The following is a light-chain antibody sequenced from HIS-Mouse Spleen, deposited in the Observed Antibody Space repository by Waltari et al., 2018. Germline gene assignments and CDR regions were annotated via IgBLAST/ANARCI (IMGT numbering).Light chain of an antibody. CDR3: CSYAGSYTVV. Sequence: QSALTQPRPVSGSPGQSVTISCTGTSSDVGGYHYVSWYQQPPGNAPKLMIYDVSKRPSGVPDRFSGSKSGNTASLTISGLQAEDEADYYCCSYAGSYTVVFGGGTKLTVL. V-gene: IGLV2-11*01. CDR1: SSDVGGYHY. J-gene: IGLJ2*01. CDR2: DVS.